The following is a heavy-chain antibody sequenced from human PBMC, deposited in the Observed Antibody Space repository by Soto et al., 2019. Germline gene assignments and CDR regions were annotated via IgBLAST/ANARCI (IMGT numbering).Heavy chain of an antibody. CDR2: ISSTGSYA. Sequence: GGSLRLSCAASGFTFTDYDMSWIRQAPGKGLEWVSYISSTGSYANYADCVKGRFTISRDNAKNSLYLQMNSLRDEDTAVDYCARSAAGTHYYYYGMDVCGQGTTVTVSS. CDR3: ARSAAGTHYYYYGMDV. V-gene: IGHV3-11*06. J-gene: IGHJ6*02. D-gene: IGHD6-13*01. CDR1: GFTFTDYD.